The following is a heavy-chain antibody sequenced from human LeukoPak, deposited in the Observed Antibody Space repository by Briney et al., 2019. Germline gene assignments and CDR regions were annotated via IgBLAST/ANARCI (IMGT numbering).Heavy chain of an antibody. CDR1: GGSFEHYF. Sequence: SETLSLTCTVSGGSFEHYFWSWIRQPPGKGLEWIGYVYYSGGTDYSPSLKSRLTISADTSKNQFSLKLSSVTAADTAVYYCASHRRSHGSEYWGQGTLVTVSS. J-gene: IGHJ4*02. V-gene: IGHV4-59*01. CDR2: VYYSGGT. D-gene: IGHD3-10*01. CDR3: ASHRRSHGSEY.